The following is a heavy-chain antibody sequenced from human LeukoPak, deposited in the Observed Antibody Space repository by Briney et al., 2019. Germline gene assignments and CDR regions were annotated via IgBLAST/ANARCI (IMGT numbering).Heavy chain of an antibody. V-gene: IGHV3-30*04. Sequence: GGSLRLSCAASGFTFSSYAMHWVRQAPGKGLEWVAVISHDGSNKYYADSVKGRFTISRDNSKNTLYLQMNSLRAEDTAVYYCARGSGWYEDGYYFDYWAQGTLVTVSS. D-gene: IGHD6-19*01. CDR3: ARGSGWYEDGYYFDY. CDR1: GFTFSSYA. J-gene: IGHJ4*02. CDR2: ISHDGSNK.